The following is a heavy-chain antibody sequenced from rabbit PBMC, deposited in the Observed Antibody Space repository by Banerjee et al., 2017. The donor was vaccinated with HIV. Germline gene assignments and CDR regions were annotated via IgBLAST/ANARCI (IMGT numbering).Heavy chain of an antibody. J-gene: IGHJ6*01. D-gene: IGHD7-1*01. CDR3: AREVWYGSGGYPGYGDL. Sequence: QEQLEESGGDLVKPEGSLTLTCTASGFSFSNKYVMCWVRQAPGKGLEWIACINTSSGNTVYATWAKGRFTISKTSSTTVTLQMTSLTAADTATYFCAREVWYGSGGYPGYGDLWGPGTLVTVS. V-gene: IGHV1S45*01. CDR2: INTSSGNT. CDR1: GFSFSNKYV.